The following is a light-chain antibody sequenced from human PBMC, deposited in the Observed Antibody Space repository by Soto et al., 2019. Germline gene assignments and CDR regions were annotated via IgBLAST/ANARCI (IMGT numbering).Light chain of an antibody. J-gene: IGLJ3*02. V-gene: IGLV2-11*01. Sequence: QSALTQPRSVSGSPGQSVTISCTGTSSDVDDYNFVSWYQQHPGKAPKVMIYDVSKRPSGVPDRFSGSKSGNTASLTISGLQAEDEADYYCCSYPGSHTWVFGGGTKLTVL. CDR1: SSDVDDYNF. CDR2: DVS. CDR3: CSYPGSHTWV.